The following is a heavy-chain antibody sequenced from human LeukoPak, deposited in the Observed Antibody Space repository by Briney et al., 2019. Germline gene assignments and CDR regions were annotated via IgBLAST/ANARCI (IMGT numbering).Heavy chain of an antibody. CDR3: ARDANRGGDSDY. CDR2: IKEDGGEK. D-gene: IGHD3-10*01. Sequence: GGSLRLSCAASGFIFSTYWMAWVRQAPGKGLEWVAKIKEDGGEKYYVDSVSGRFTISRDNAKNSLYLQMNSLRAEDMAVYYCARDANRGGDSDYWGQGTLVTVSS. J-gene: IGHJ4*02. CDR1: GFIFSTYW. V-gene: IGHV3-7*05.